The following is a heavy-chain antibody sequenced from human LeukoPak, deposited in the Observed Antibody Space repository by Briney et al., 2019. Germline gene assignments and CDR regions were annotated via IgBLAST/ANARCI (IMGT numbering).Heavy chain of an antibody. CDR2: IYYSGST. J-gene: IGHJ4*02. D-gene: IGHD3-22*01. Sequence: SETLSLTCTVSGGSISSGDYYWSWIRQPPGKGLEWIGYIYYSGSTYYNPSLKSRVTISVDTSENQFSLKLSSVTAADTAVYYCARGPHYYDSSVPVDYWGQGTLVTVSS. CDR1: GGSISSGDYY. CDR3: ARGPHYYDSSVPVDY. V-gene: IGHV4-30-4*01.